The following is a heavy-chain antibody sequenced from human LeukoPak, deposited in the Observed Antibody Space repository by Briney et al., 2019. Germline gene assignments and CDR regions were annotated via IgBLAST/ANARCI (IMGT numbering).Heavy chain of an antibody. Sequence: ASVKVSCKASGYTLTGHYMHWVRQAPGQGPEWMGWINPKSGVTNYAQTLQGRVTMTRDTSISTVYMELSRLTTDDTAVYFCARALRYDDSSGYYAYWGQGTLVTVSS. CDR2: INPKSGVT. D-gene: IGHD3-22*01. CDR3: ARALRYDDSSGYYAY. CDR1: GYTLTGHY. J-gene: IGHJ4*02. V-gene: IGHV1-2*02.